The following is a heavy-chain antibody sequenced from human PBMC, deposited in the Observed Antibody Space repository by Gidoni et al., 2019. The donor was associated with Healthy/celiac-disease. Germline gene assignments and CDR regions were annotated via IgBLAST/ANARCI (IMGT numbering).Heavy chain of an antibody. V-gene: IGHV1-69*09. CDR3: ARGRRYFDWLQQGGYYGMDV. D-gene: IGHD3-9*01. J-gene: IGHJ6*02. Sequence: QVQLVQSGAEVQKPGSSVKVSCKASGGTFSSYAISWVRQAPGQGLEWMGRIIPILGIANYAQKFQGRVTITADKSTSTAYMELSSLRSEDTAVYYCARGRRYFDWLQQGGYYGMDVWGQGTTVTVSS. CDR1: GGTFSSYA. CDR2: IIPILGIA.